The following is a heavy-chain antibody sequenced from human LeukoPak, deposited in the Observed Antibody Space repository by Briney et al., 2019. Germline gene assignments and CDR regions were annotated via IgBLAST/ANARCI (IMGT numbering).Heavy chain of an antibody. CDR2: IYSGGST. J-gene: IGHJ4*02. Sequence: GGSLRLSCAASGFTASSNYMSWVRQAPGKGLEWVSVIYSGGSTYYADSVKGRSTISRDNSKNTLYLQMNSLRAEDTAVYYCARAEFQLLAGGYDYWGQGTLVTVSS. V-gene: IGHV3-66*02. D-gene: IGHD2-2*01. CDR3: ARAEFQLLAGGYDY. CDR1: GFTASSNY.